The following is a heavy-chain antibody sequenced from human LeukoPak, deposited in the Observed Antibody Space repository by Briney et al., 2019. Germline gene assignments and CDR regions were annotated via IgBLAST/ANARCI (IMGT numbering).Heavy chain of an antibody. J-gene: IGHJ4*02. CDR1: GFTFSDYY. V-gene: IGHV3-11*01. CDR2: ISSGSTI. Sequence: PGGSLRLSCAASGFTFSDYYMSWIRQAPGKGLEWVSYISSGSTIYYADSVKGRFTISRDNARNSLYLQMNSLRAEDTAVYYCARDGVAVAATRGYYFDYWGQGTLVTVSS. D-gene: IGHD6-19*01. CDR3: ARDGVAVAATRGYYFDY.